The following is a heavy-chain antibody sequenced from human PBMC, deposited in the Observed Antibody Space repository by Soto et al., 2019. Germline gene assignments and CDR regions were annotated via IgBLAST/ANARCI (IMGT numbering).Heavy chain of an antibody. CDR2: IYWDDDK. CDR1: GFSLSTSGVG. Sequence: QITLKESGPTLVKPTQTLTLTCTFSGFSLSTSGVGVGWIRQPPGKALEWLALIYWDDDKRYSPSLKSRLTTTTAPPKHQVVLTTTNMDPVDTATYYGAHRLAAANVGYYYYGMDVWGQGTTVTVSS. D-gene: IGHD6-13*01. J-gene: IGHJ6*02. V-gene: IGHV2-5*02. CDR3: AHRLAAANVGYYYYGMDV.